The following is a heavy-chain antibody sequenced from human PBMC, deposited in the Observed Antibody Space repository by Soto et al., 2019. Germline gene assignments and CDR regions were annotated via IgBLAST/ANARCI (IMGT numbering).Heavy chain of an antibody. CDR3: AKGRWLRFYYYYYMDV. D-gene: IGHD5-12*01. CDR1: GFTFSSYG. J-gene: IGHJ6*03. V-gene: IGHV3-30*18. Sequence: VQLVESGGGVVQPGRSLRLSCAASGFTFSSYGMHWVRQAPGKGLEWVAVISYDGSNKYYADSVKGRFTISRDNSKNTLYLQMNSLRAEDTAVYYCAKGRWLRFYYYYYMDVWGKGTTVTVSS. CDR2: ISYDGSNK.